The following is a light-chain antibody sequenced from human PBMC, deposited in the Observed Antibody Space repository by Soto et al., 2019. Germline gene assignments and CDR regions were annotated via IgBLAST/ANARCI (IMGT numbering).Light chain of an antibody. J-gene: IGLJ1*01. CDR2: EVS. V-gene: IGLV2-8*01. CDR1: SSDVASYNY. CDR3: SSYAGGNNYV. Sequence: QSALTQPASVSGSPGQSVTISCTGTSSDVASYNYVPWYQQHPGKAPKLIIYEVSKRPSGVPDRFSGSKSGNTASLTVSGLQSEDEADYYCSSYAGGNNYVFGTGTKVTVL.